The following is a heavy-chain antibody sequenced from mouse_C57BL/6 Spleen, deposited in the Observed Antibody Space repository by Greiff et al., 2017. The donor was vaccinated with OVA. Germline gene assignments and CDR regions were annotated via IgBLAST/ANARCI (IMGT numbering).Heavy chain of an antibody. D-gene: IGHD1-1*01. Sequence: EVQRVESGEGLVKPGGSLKLSCAASGFTFSSYAMSWVRQTPEKRLEWVAYISSGGDYIYYADTVKGRFTISRDNARNTLYLQMSSLKSEDTAMYYCTINYYGSSYEYFDVWGTGTTVTVSS. V-gene: IGHV5-9-1*02. CDR2: ISSGGDYI. CDR1: GFTFSSYA. CDR3: TINYYGSSYEYFDV. J-gene: IGHJ1*03.